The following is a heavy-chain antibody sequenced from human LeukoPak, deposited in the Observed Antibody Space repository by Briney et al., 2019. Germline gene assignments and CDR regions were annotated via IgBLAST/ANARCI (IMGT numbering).Heavy chain of an antibody. Sequence: PSETLSLTCTVSGYSISSYYWSWIRQPPGKGLEWICYIYYTGSTNYNTSLKSRVTISLDTSKTQISLKMNSVTATDTAIYYCARLQRITMSGPDYWYFDLWGRGTLVTVSS. D-gene: IGHD3-10*02. J-gene: IGHJ2*01. V-gene: IGHV4-59*01. CDR2: IYYTGST. CDR1: GYSISSYY. CDR3: ARLQRITMSGPDYWYFDL.